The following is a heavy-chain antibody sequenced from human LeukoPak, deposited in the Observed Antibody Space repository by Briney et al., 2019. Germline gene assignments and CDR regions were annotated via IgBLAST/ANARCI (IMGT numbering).Heavy chain of an antibody. Sequence: SVNVSCKASGGTFSSYAISWVRQAPGQGLEWMGGIIPIFGTANYAQKFQGRVTITTDESTSTAYMELSSLRSEDTAVYYCARETDYDFWSGPWFDPWGQGTLVTVSS. CDR1: GGTFSSYA. CDR3: ARETDYDFWSGPWFDP. CDR2: IIPIFGTA. D-gene: IGHD3-3*01. J-gene: IGHJ5*02. V-gene: IGHV1-69*05.